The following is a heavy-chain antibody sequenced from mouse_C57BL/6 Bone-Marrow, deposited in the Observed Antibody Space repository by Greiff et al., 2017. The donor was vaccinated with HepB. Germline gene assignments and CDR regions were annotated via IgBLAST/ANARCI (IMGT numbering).Heavy chain of an antibody. Sequence: EVKLLESGGGLVQPGGSLKLSCAASGIDFSRYWMSWVRRAPGKGLEWIGEINPDSSTINYAPSLKDKFIISRDNAKNTLYLQMSKVRSEDTALYYCATTYYSNSYAMDYWGQGTSVTVSS. CDR3: ATTYYSNSYAMDY. CDR2: INPDSSTI. CDR1: GIDFSRYW. V-gene: IGHV4-1*01. D-gene: IGHD2-5*01. J-gene: IGHJ4*01.